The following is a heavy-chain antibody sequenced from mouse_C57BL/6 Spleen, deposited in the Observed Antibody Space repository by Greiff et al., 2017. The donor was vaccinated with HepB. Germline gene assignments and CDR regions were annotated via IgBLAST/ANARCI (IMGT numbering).Heavy chain of an antibody. J-gene: IGHJ2*01. CDR3: ARALGDYFDY. V-gene: IGHV1-59*01. Sequence: VQLQQPGAELVRPGTSVKLSCKASGYTFTSYWMHWVKQRPGQGLEWIGVIDPSDSYTNYNQKFKGKATLTVDTSSSTAYMQLSSLTSEDSAVYYCARALGDYFDYWGQGTTLTVSS. CDR2: IDPSDSYT. D-gene: IGHD4-1*01. CDR1: GYTFTSYW.